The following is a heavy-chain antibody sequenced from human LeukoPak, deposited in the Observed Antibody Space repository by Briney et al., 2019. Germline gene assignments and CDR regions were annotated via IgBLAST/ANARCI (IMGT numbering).Heavy chain of an antibody. D-gene: IGHD6-19*01. CDR1: GGSISSGDYY. J-gene: IGHJ4*02. CDR2: IYYSGST. V-gene: IGHV4-30-4*08. CDR3: AREKRIESQTGSIAVANFYY. Sequence: SETLSLTCTVSGGSISSGDYYWSWIRQPPGKGLEWIGYIYYSGSTYYNPSLKSRVTISVDTSKNQFPLKLSSVTAADTAVYYGAREKRIESQTGSIAVANFYYGGQGTLVTVRS.